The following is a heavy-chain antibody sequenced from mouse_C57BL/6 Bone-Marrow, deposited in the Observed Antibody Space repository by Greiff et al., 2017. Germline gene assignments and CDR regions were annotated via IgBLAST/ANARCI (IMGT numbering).Heavy chain of an antibody. J-gene: IGHJ3*01. D-gene: IGHD1-1*01. V-gene: IGHV1-85*01. CDR2: IYPRDGST. CDR3: ARSPACYYGSSYRAWFAY. CDR1: GYTFTSYD. Sequence: VQLQQSGPELVKPGASVKLSCKASGYTFTSYDINWVKQRPGQGLEWIGWIYPRDGSTKYNEKFKGKATLTVDTSSSTAYMERHGLTSEDAAVYFWARSPACYYGSSYRAWFAYWGQGTLVTVSA.